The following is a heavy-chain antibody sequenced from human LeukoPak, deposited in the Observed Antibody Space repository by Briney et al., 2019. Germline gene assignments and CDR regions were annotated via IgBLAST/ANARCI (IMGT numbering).Heavy chain of an antibody. CDR2: INSDGSST. CDR3: ARDRRIQLDRRFDP. CDR1: GFTFRSYG. V-gene: IGHV3-74*01. D-gene: IGHD1-1*01. J-gene: IGHJ5*02. Sequence: GGPLRLSCAVSGFTFRSYGMHWVRQAPGKGLVWVSRINSDGSSTSYADSVKGRFTISRDNAKNTLYLQMNSLRAEDTAVYYCARDRRIQLDRRFDPWGQGTLVTVSS.